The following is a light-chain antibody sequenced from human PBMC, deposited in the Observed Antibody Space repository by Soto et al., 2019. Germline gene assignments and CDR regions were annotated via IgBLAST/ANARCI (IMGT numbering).Light chain of an antibody. J-gene: IGLJ2*01. Sequence: QSVLTQPPSASETPGQRDTISCSGSSSNIGTNYVYWYQQLPGTAPKLLIYSNNQRPSGVPDRFSGSKSGTSASLAISGLRSEDEADYYCAAWDDSLRGPVFGGGTKVTVL. V-gene: IGLV1-47*02. CDR2: SNN. CDR3: AAWDDSLRGPV. CDR1: SSNIGTNY.